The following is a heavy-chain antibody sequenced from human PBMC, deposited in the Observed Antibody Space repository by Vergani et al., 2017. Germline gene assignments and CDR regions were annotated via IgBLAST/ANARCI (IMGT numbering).Heavy chain of an antibody. CDR3: AKGVRGVIITGDY. J-gene: IGHJ4*02. CDR2: ISGSGGST. V-gene: IGHV3-23*01. D-gene: IGHD3-10*01. CDR1: GFTFSSYA. Sequence: EVQLLESGGGLVQPGGSLRLSCAASGFTFSSYAMSWVRQAPGKGLEWVSAISGSGGSTYYADSVKSRFTISRDNSKNTLYLQMNSLRAEDTAVYYCAKGVRGVIITGDYWGQGTLVTVSS.